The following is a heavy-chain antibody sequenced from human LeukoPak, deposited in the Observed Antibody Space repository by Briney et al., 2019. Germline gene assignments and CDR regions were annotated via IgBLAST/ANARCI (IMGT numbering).Heavy chain of an antibody. D-gene: IGHD3-3*01. CDR3: ASEPSTYDFWSGYYFDY. J-gene: IGHJ4*02. Sequence: SETLSLTCTVSGGSINSYYWSWIRQPAGKGLEWIGRIYTSGSTNYNPSLKSRVTMSVDTSKNQFSLKLSSVTAADTAVYYCASEPSTYDFWSGYYFDYWGQGTLVTVSS. V-gene: IGHV4-4*07. CDR2: IYTSGST. CDR1: GGSINSYY.